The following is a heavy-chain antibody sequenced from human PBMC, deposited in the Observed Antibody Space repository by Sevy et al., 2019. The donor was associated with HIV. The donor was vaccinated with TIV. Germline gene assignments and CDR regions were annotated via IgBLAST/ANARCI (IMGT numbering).Heavy chain of an antibody. Sequence: GGSLRLSCAASGFTFREYAMHWVRQAPGKGLEWLTFIRYDGTNKYYTDSVRSRFTISRDNSKNTLYLQMNSLRGEDTAVYYCAKGPHPAVTTSYGMDVWGQGTTVTVSS. CDR1: GFTFREYA. V-gene: IGHV3-30*02. CDR3: AKGPHPAVTTSYGMDV. D-gene: IGHD4-17*01. CDR2: IRYDGTNK. J-gene: IGHJ6*02.